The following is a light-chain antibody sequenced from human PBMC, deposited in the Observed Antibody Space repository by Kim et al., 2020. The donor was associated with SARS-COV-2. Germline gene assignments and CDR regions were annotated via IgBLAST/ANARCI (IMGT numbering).Light chain of an antibody. V-gene: IGKV3D-15*01. Sequence: DIVMTQSPATLSESPGERAALSCRASQSVNINLAWYQQKPGQAPRLLIYGASGRATGIPARFSGSGSGTDFPLTVSSLQSEDGAVYYCQQYDNWPLTFGGGTKVDIK. CDR1: QSVNIN. CDR3: QQYDNWPLT. J-gene: IGKJ4*01. CDR2: GAS.